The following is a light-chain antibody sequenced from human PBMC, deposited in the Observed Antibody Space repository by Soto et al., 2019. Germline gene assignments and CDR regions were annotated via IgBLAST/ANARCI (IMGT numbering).Light chain of an antibody. CDR1: GSDVGGSNF. Sequence: QSLLTQPASVSNSPGQSITISRTGTGSDVGGSNFVSWCQQHPGTPPKLIIYDIANRPSGVSNRFSGSKSGSTASLIISRLQSEDEADYYCVSYTSSTADGFGKGTKVT. V-gene: IGLV2-14*03. CDR3: VSYTSSTADG. J-gene: IGLJ1*01. CDR2: DIA.